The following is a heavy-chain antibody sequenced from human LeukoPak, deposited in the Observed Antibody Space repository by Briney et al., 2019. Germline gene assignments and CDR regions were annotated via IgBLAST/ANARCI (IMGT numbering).Heavy chain of an antibody. CDR3: ARLQGPALVGGV. CDR1: GGSISSSSYY. V-gene: IGHV4-39*01. J-gene: IGHJ4*02. D-gene: IGHD6-25*01. Sequence: SETLSLTCTVSGGSISSSSYYWGWIRQPPGKGLEWIGSIYYCGSTYYNPSLKSRVTISVDTSKNQFSLKLSSVTAADTAVYYCARLQGPALVGGVWGQGTLVTVSS. CDR2: IYYCGST.